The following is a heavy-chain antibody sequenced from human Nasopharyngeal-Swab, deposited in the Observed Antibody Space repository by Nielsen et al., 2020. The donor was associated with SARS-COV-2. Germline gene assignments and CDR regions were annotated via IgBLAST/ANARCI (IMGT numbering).Heavy chain of an antibody. CDR2: MSPNSGNT. CDR1: GYTFTSYD. J-gene: IGHJ6*02. CDR3: ARAGTYYDFWSGSPGGVDV. Sequence: ASVKVSCKASGYTFTSYDINWVRQATGQGLEWMGWMSPNSGNTGYAQKFQGRVTMTRNTSISTAYMELSSLRSEDTAVYYCARAGTYYDFWSGSPGGVDVWGQGTTVTVSS. V-gene: IGHV1-8*01. D-gene: IGHD3-3*01.